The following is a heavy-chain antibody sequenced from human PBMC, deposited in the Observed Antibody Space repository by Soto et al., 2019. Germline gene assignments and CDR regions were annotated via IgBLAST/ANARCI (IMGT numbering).Heavy chain of an antibody. D-gene: IGHD2-21*02. V-gene: IGHV1-69*13. CDR3: ARNPRQDLSGEACYYS. Sequence: SVKVSCKASGGTLSSYVISWVRQAPGQGLEWMGGIIPIFGTTTYGEKFQGRVTITADESTSTTYMELSSLKSEDTAVYYCARNPRQDLSGEACYYSWGQGTLVTVSS. J-gene: IGHJ4*02. CDR1: GGTLSSYV. CDR2: IIPIFGTT.